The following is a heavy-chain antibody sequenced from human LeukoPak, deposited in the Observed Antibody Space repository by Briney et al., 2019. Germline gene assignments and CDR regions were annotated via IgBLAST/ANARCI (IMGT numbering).Heavy chain of an antibody. CDR2: INPNSGGT. D-gene: IGHD6-19*01. CDR1: GYTFTCYY. CDR3: ARASAPIAVAVNY. Sequence: SVKVSCKASGYTFTCYYMHWVRQAPGQGLEWMGWINPNSGGTNYAQKFQGRVTMTRDTSISTAYMELSRLRSDDTAVYYCARASAPIAVAVNYWGQGTLVTVSS. V-gene: IGHV1-2*02. J-gene: IGHJ4*02.